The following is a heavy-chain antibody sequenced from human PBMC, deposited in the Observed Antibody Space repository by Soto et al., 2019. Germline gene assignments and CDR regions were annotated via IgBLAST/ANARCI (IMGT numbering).Heavy chain of an antibody. V-gene: IGHV2-5*02. Sequence: ESGPTLVNPTQTLTLTCTFSGFSLSTSGVGVGWIRQPPGKALEWLALIYWDDDKRYSPSLKSRLTITKDTSKNQVVLTMTNMDPVDTATYYCAHSQMITVGGVIVNWFDPWGQGTLVTVSS. J-gene: IGHJ5*02. CDR3: AHSQMITVGGVIVNWFDP. D-gene: IGHD3-16*02. CDR2: IYWDDDK. CDR1: GFSLSTSGVG.